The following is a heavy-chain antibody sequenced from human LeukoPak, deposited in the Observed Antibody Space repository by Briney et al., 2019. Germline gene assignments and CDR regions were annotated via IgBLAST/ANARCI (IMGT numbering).Heavy chain of an antibody. V-gene: IGHV4-39*07. CDR2: IYHSGST. Sequence: SETLSLTCTVSGGSISSSSYYWGWLRQPPGKGLEWIGSIYHSGSTYYNPSLKSRVTISVDTSKNQFSLKLSSVTAADTAVYYCARGYSSSWYPNWFDPWGQGTLVTVSS. CDR1: GGSISSSSYY. CDR3: ARGYSSSWYPNWFDP. D-gene: IGHD6-13*01. J-gene: IGHJ5*02.